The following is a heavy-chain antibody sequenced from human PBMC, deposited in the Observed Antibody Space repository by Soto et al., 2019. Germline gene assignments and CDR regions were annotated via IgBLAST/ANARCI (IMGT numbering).Heavy chain of an antibody. CDR2: IIPIFGPA. CDR1: GGTFSSYA. J-gene: IGHJ4*02. V-gene: IGHV1-69*13. CDR3: ARGKAYYDSSGYYSDD. D-gene: IGHD3-22*01. Sequence: SVKVSCKASGGTFSSYAISWVRQAPGQGLEWMGGIIPIFGPANYAQKFQGRVTITADESTSTAYMELSSLRSDDTAVYYCARGKAYYDSSGYYSDDWGQGTLVTVSS.